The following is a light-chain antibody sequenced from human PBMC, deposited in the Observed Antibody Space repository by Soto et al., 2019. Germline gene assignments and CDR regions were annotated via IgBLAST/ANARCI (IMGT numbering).Light chain of an antibody. J-gene: IGKJ1*01. V-gene: IGKV1-5*03. CDR3: KHYNSYSEA. CDR2: KAS. Sequence: DIQITQSPSTLSGSVGHRVTITFSASQTISSWLAWYQQKPGKAPKLLIYKASTLKSGVPSRFSGSGSGTEFTLTISSLQPDDFATYYCKHYNSYSEAFGKGTKVDIK. CDR1: QTISSW.